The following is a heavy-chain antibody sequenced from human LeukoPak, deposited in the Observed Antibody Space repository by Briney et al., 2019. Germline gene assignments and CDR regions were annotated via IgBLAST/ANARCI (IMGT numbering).Heavy chain of an antibody. CDR1: GYTFTAYY. V-gene: IGHV1-2*02. CDR2: INPDSGAS. D-gene: IGHD1-26*01. Sequence: ASVKVSCEASGYTFTAYYIHWVRQAPGQGLEYLGWINPDSGASNYAQKFQGRVTMTRDTSIRTVYMEMSRLRSDDTAVYYCARPSGSYVLLDAFDIWGQGTTVTVSS. J-gene: IGHJ3*02. CDR3: ARPSGSYVLLDAFDI.